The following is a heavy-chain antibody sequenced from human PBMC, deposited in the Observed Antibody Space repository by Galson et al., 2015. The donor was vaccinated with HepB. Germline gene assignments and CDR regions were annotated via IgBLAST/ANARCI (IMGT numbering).Heavy chain of an antibody. CDR3: ARERIAVAGGGESDWFDP. CDR2: IIPIFGTA. Sequence: SVKVSCKASGGTFSSYAISWVRQAPGQGLEWMGGIIPIFGTANYAQKFQGRVTITADESTSTAYMELSSLRSEDTAVYYCARERIAVAGGGESDWFDPWGQGTLVTVSS. V-gene: IGHV1-69*13. J-gene: IGHJ5*02. D-gene: IGHD6-19*01. CDR1: GGTFSSYA.